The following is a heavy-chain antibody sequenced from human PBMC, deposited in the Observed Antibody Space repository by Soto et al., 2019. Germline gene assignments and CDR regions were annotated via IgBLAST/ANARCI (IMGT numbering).Heavy chain of an antibody. CDR3: VRTKPWSGFVGRHDPHLLDFFYYAMDV. Sequence: QVQLAESGGGVVQPGRSLRLSCAASGFSLSSYDMQWVRQAPGKGLEWVALISSDGYSKYFADSVKGRFTISKDNSRNTLHLQMSSLRADDTAMYYCVRTKPWSGFVGRHDPHLLDFFYYAMDVWGQGTTVTVS. J-gene: IGHJ6*02. V-gene: IGHV3-30*04. CDR1: GFSLSSYD. D-gene: IGHD3-3*01. CDR2: ISSDGYSK.